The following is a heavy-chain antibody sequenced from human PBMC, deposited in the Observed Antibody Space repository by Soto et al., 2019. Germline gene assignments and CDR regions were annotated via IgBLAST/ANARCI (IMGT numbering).Heavy chain of an antibody. J-gene: IGHJ5*02. CDR2: IHYSGST. V-gene: IGHV4-61*08. CDR3: ARADTSGSYRNWFDP. D-gene: IGHD3-22*01. CDR1: GGSVSSGGYY. Sequence: QVQLQESGPGLVKPSETLSLTCTVSGGSVSSGGYYWNWIRQPPGKGLEWIGYIHYSGSTNYNPSLQSLVTISLDTSKNQFSLKLNSVTASDTAVFYCARADTSGSYRNWFDPWGQGTLVTVSS.